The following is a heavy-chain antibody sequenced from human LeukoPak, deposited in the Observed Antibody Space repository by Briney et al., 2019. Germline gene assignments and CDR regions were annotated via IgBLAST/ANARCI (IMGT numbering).Heavy chain of an antibody. D-gene: IGHD6-13*01. CDR1: GFSFSNNY. CDR2: IYSRGGT. CDR3: ARDPPGVAASGTYY. J-gene: IGHJ4*02. V-gene: IGHV3-53*01. Sequence: GGSLRLSCAVSGFSFSNNYMNWVRQAPGKGLEWVSLIYSRGGTSYADSVKGRFTISRDSCKNTLFLQMNSLRVEDTAVYYCARDPPGVAASGTYYWGQGTLVTVSS.